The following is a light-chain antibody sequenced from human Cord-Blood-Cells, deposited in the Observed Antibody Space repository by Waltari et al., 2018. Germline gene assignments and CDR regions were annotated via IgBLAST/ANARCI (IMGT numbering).Light chain of an antibody. V-gene: IGLV2-14*01. CDR2: DFS. CDR3: SSYTSSSTWV. J-gene: IGLJ3*02. Sequence: QSALTQPASVSGSPGQSITISCTGTSSAVGGYNYVSWYQQHPGNAPKLMIYDFSKRPSGVSNRFSGSKSGNTASLTISGLQAEDEADYYCSSYTSSSTWVFGGGTKLTVL. CDR1: SSAVGGYNY.